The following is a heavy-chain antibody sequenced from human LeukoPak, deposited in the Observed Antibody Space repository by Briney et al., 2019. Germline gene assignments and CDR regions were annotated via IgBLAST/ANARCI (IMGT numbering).Heavy chain of an antibody. J-gene: IGHJ4*02. V-gene: IGHV3-23*01. Sequence: GGSLRLYCAASGFTFSSYAMSWVRQAPGKGLEWVSAISGSGGSTYYADSVKGRFTISRDNSKNTLYLQMNSLRAEDTAVYYCAKSLPYRYGWEYDYWGQGTLVIVSS. CDR1: GFTFSSYA. CDR2: ISGSGGST. D-gene: IGHD5-18*01. CDR3: AKSLPYRYGWEYDY.